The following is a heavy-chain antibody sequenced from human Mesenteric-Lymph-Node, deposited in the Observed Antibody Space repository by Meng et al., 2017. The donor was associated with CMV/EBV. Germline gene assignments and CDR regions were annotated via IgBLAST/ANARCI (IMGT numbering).Heavy chain of an antibody. CDR1: GYTFSNYG. D-gene: IGHD2-2*02. CDR3: ARDIVVVPAAIIWGHYYYGMDV. J-gene: IGHJ6*02. V-gene: IGHV1-46*01. Sequence: ASVKVSCKASGYTFSNYGISWVRQAPGQGLEWMGIINPSGGSTSYAQKFQGRVTMTRDTSTSTVYMELSSLRSEDTAVYYCARDIVVVPAAIIWGHYYYGMDVWGQGTTVTVSS. CDR2: INPSGGST.